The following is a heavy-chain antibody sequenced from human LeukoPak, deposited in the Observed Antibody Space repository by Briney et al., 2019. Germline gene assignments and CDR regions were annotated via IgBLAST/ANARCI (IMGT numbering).Heavy chain of an antibody. V-gene: IGHV3-33*01. CDR3: ARDRAYSASYRGYFDS. CDR2: IWYDGSNK. Sequence: GGSLRLSCAASGFTFSSYGMHWVRQAPGKGLEWVAVIWYDGSNKYYADSVKGRFTISRDNSQNTLYLQMNSLSVDDTAVYFCARDRAYSASYRGYFDSWGQGTRVTVSS. D-gene: IGHD1-26*01. CDR1: GFTFSSYG. J-gene: IGHJ4*02.